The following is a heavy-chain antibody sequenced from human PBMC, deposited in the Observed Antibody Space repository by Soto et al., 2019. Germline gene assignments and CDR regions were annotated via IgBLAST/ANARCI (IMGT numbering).Heavy chain of an antibody. V-gene: IGHV2-26*01. CDR3: ARALREGLPIYYFDS. CDR2: IFWNDER. D-gene: IGHD1-26*01. CDR1: GFALSKARMG. Sequence: QVTLKESGPVLVKPTETLPLTCSVSGFALSKARMGVSWIRQPPGKALEWLAHIFWNDERSYNTSLKSRLTISRDTSKSQVVLTMTNVDPVDTGTYFCARALREGLPIYYFDSWGQGTLVTVSS. J-gene: IGHJ4*02.